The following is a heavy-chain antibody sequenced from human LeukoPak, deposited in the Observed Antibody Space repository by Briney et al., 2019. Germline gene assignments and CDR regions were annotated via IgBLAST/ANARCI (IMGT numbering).Heavy chain of an antibody. CDR2: IYYSGST. CDR1: GGSISSYY. J-gene: IGHJ6*02. CDR3: ARRLAMGYYYYGMDV. V-gene: IGHV4-59*01. Sequence: SETLSLTCSVFGGSISSYYWSWIRQPAGKGLEWIGYIYYSGSTNYNPSLKSRVTISVDTSKNQFSLKLSSVTAADTAVYYCARRLAMGYYYYGMDVWGQGTTVTVS. D-gene: IGHD2/OR15-2a*01.